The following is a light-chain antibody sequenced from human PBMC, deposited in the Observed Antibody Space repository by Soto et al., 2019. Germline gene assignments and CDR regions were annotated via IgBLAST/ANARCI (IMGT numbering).Light chain of an antibody. CDR2: EVV. Sequence: HSALTQPPSASGSPGQSVTISCTGTKSDIGVYDFVSWYQHHPGKAPRLVIYEVVQRPSGVPDRFSGSKSGNTASLTVSGLQAADEADYFCKSYAGSNTYVFGSGTKVTVL. J-gene: IGLJ1*01. CDR1: KSDIGVYDF. V-gene: IGLV2-8*01. CDR3: KSYAGSNTYV.